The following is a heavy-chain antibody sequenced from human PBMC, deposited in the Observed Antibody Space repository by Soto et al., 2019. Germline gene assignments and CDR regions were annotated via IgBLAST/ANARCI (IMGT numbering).Heavy chain of an antibody. V-gene: IGHV1-46*01. Sequence: WASVKVSCKASGYTFTSYYMHWVRQAPGQGLEWMGIINPSGGSTSYAQKFQGRVTMTRDTSTSTVYMELSSLRSEDTAVYYCASWGEPPDAFDIWGQGTMVTVSS. CDR1: GYTFTSYY. J-gene: IGHJ3*02. D-gene: IGHD3-16*01. CDR3: ASWGEPPDAFDI. CDR2: INPSGGST.